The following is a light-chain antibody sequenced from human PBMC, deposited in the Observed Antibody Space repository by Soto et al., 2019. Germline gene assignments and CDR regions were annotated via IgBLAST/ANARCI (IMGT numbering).Light chain of an antibody. J-gene: IGKJ5*01. V-gene: IGKV3-15*01. CDR2: GAS. Sequence: EVVTTQSPSSLSVSPGERATLSCRASESVSSNLAWYQQRPGQAPRLLIYGASTRATDTPVRFRGSGSGTEFTLTISSLQSEDFAVYYCQQYNNWPPSIIFGQGTRLEIK. CDR1: ESVSSN. CDR3: QQYNNWPPSII.